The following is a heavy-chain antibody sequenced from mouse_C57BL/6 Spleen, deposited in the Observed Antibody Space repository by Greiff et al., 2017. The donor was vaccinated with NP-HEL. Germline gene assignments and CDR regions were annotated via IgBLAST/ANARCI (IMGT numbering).Heavy chain of an antibody. CDR1: GYTFTDYN. V-gene: IGHV1-18*01. CDR2: INPNNGGT. CDR3: ARGVLLRDGDYFDY. Sequence: EVQLQQSGPELVKPGASVKIPCKASGYTFTDYNMDWVKQSHGKSLEWIGDINPNNGGTIYNQKFKGKATLTVDKSSSTAYMELRSLTSEDTAVYYCARGVLLRDGDYFDYWGQGTTLTVSS. J-gene: IGHJ2*01. D-gene: IGHD1-1*01.